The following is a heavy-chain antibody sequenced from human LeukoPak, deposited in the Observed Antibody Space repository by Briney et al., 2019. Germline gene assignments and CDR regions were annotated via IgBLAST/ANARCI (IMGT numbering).Heavy chain of an antibody. CDR2: IIPIFGTA. CDR3: ASNYYDSSGYYYFDY. CDR1: GGTFSSYA. V-gene: IGHV1-69*13. D-gene: IGHD3-22*01. J-gene: IGHJ4*02. Sequence: SVKVSCKASGGTFSSYAISWVRQAPGQGLEWMGGIIPIFGTANYAQKLQGRVTITADESTTTAYMELSSLRSEDTAVYYCASNYYDSSGYYYFDYWGQGTLVTVSS.